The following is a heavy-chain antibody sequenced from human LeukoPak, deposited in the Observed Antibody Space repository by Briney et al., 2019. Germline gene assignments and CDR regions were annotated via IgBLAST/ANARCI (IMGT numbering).Heavy chain of an antibody. CDR3: AKLSSSGSDY. V-gene: IGHV3-23*01. CDR2: IGGSGVTT. Sequence: PGGSLRLSCAASGFTFTNYGMSWVRQAPRKGLEWVSSIGGSGVTTYYADSVKGWFTISRDNSKNTLSLQMNSLRGEDTALYYCAKLSSSGSDYWGQGTLVTVSS. J-gene: IGHJ4*02. CDR1: GFTFTNYG. D-gene: IGHD3-22*01.